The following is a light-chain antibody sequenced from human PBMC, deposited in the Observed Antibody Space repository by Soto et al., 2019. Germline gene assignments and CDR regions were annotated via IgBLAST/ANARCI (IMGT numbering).Light chain of an antibody. CDR3: QQLYSYSS. J-gene: IGKJ5*01. V-gene: IGKV1-9*01. Sequence: DIQLTQSPSFVSASVGERVTITCRASRDISRYLAWYQQKPGEAPKLLISAASTLQSGVPSRFSGSGSGTEFTLTVSYLLPEDFATYYCQQLYSYSSFGQGTRQENK. CDR1: RDISRY. CDR2: AAS.